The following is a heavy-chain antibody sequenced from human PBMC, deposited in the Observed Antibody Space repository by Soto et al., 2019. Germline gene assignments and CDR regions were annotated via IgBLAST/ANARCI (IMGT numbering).Heavy chain of an antibody. CDR1: GFTFSDYA. Sequence: VQLVESGGGVVQPGRSLRLSCAASGFTFSDYAMHWVRQAPGKGLEWVAVVSHDGRNTHYADSVKGRFTISRDSSKNTVSLETTRLSAEDTAVYYCAKGGRQWLVTSDFNYWGQGALVTVSS. CDR3: AKGGRQWLVTSDFNY. D-gene: IGHD6-19*01. CDR2: VSHDGRNT. V-gene: IGHV3-30*18. J-gene: IGHJ4*02.